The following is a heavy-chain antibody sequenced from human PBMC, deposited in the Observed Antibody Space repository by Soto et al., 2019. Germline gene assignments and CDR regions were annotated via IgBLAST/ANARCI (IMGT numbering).Heavy chain of an antibody. D-gene: IGHD1-7*01. CDR1: GFTFSSYA. V-gene: IGHV3-30-3*01. Sequence: SLRLSCAASGFTFSSYAMHWVRQAPGKGLEWVAVISYDGSNKYYADSVKGRFTISRDNSKNTLYLQMNSLRAEDTAVYYCARGLWNNWNYPIHYYYYGMDVWGQGTTVTVSS. J-gene: IGHJ6*02. CDR2: ISYDGSNK. CDR3: ARGLWNNWNYPIHYYYYGMDV.